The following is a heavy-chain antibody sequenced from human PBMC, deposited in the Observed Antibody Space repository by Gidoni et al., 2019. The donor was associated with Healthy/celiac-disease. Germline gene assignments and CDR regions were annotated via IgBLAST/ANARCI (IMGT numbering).Heavy chain of an antibody. V-gene: IGHV5-51*01. CDR1: GYSVTSYW. CDR3: ARLHRMKQQLVPPYYGMDV. J-gene: IGHJ6*02. D-gene: IGHD6-13*01. Sequence: GSGYSVTSYWIGWVRQMPGKGLEWMGIIYPGDSDTRYSPSFQGPVPISSDMSIITAYLQWSSLTASDTAMYYCARLHRMKQQLVPPYYGMDVWGQGTTVTVSS. CDR2: IYPGDSDT.